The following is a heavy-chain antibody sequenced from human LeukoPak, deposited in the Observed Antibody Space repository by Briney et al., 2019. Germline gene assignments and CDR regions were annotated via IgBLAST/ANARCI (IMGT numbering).Heavy chain of an antibody. D-gene: IGHD6-13*01. CDR2: IHPGDSDT. CDR1: GYSFTSYW. Sequence: KHGESLKISCKGSGYSFTSYWIGWVRQMPGKGLEWMGIIHPGDSDTRYSPSFQGQVTISADKSISTAYLQWSSLKGSDTAMYYCAREESIAAAAYWGQGTLVTVSS. V-gene: IGHV5-51*01. J-gene: IGHJ4*02. CDR3: AREESIAAAAY.